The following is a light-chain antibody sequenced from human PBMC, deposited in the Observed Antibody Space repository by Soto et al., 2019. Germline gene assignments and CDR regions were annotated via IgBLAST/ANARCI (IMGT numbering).Light chain of an antibody. J-gene: IGKJ1*01. Sequence: PGERATLSCRTSQSVSRNYLAWYQQKPGQAPRLLIYGASSRATGIPDRFSGSGSGTDFTLSISRLESEDFAVYYCQQYGSSPWTFGQGTKVDIK. V-gene: IGKV3-20*01. CDR3: QQYGSSPWT. CDR2: GAS. CDR1: QSVSRNY.